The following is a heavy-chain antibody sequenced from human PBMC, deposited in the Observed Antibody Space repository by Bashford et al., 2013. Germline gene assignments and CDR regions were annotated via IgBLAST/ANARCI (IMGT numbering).Heavy chain of an antibody. CDR1: GFPFSSYA. D-gene: IGHD3-3*02. Sequence: GGSLRLSCAASGFPFSSYAMSWVRQTPGKGLEWVSGIGSDGKTHYADSVRGRFTISRDDSKNTLSLQMNGLRAEDAAVYFCARDLHYWTSMDVWGQGTTVTVSS. J-gene: IGHJ6*02. V-gene: IGHV3-23*01. CDR3: ARDLHYWTSMDV. CDR2: IGSDGKT.